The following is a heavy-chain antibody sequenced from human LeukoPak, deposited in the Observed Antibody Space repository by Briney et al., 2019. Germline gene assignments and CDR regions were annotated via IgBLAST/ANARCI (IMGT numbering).Heavy chain of an antibody. CDR3: AQVVAASFDY. D-gene: IGHD2-15*01. J-gene: IGHJ4*02. CDR2: IYHSGST. V-gene: IGHV4-38-2*02. CDR1: DYSISSGNY. Sequence: PSETLSLTCTVSDYSISSGNYWGWIRQPPGKGLEWIGSIYHSGSTYYNPSLKSRVTISVGTSKNQFSLKLGSVTAADTAIYYCAQVVAASFDYWGQGTLVTVSS.